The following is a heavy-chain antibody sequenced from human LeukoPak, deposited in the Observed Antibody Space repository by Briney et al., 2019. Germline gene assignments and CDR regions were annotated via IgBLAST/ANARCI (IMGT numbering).Heavy chain of an antibody. Sequence: GASVKVSCKASGGTFSYYTISWVRQAPGQGLEWMGRIIPLLGITNYAQKFQGRVTITADKSTSTAYMELSSLRSEDTAVYYCARATSEIPAAALTGSKYYYYYYMDVWDKGTTVTVSS. CDR1: GGTFSYYT. CDR2: IIPLLGIT. V-gene: IGHV1-69*02. J-gene: IGHJ6*03. D-gene: IGHD2-2*01. CDR3: ARATSEIPAAALTGSKYYYYYYMDV.